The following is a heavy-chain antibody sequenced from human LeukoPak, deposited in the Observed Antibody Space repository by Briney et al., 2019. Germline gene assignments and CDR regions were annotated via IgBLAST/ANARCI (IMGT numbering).Heavy chain of an antibody. J-gene: IGHJ5*02. CDR1: GAFISDYH. CDR2: LYSSGST. V-gene: IGHV4-4*07. Sequence: PSETLSLTCTVSGAFISDYHWSWVRQPAGKGLEWIGRLYSSGSTNYSPSLESRVTMSVDTSKNQFSLKLNSVTAADTAVYYCVGDRGYVDTNMAWGQGTLVTVSS. D-gene: IGHD5-18*01. CDR3: VGDRGYVDTNMA.